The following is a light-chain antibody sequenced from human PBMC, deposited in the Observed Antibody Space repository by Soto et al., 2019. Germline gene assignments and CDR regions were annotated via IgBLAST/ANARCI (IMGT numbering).Light chain of an antibody. Sequence: QSALTQPASVSGSPGQSITISCTGTSSDVGGYNYVSWYQQHPGKAPKLMIYEVCNRPSGVSNRFSGSKSGNTAFLTISGLQAEDEADYYCNSYTSSGTLGVFGTGTKLTVL. CDR3: NSYTSSGTLGV. J-gene: IGLJ1*01. CDR1: SSDVGGYNY. CDR2: EVC. V-gene: IGLV2-14*01.